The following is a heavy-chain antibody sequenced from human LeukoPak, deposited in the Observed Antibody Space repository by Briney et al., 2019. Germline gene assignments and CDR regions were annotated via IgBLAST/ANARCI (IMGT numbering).Heavy chain of an antibody. Sequence: GGSLRLSCTASGFTFSSYEMNWVRQAPGKGLEWVSYIWSSGSPTHYADSVKGRFTISRDNAKNSLYLQMSSLRADDTAVYYCARELTDVAGDGLDVWGQGTMVTVTS. CDR2: IWSSGSPT. D-gene: IGHD5-12*01. J-gene: IGHJ3*01. CDR3: ARELTDVAGDGLDV. CDR1: GFTFSSYE. V-gene: IGHV3-48*03.